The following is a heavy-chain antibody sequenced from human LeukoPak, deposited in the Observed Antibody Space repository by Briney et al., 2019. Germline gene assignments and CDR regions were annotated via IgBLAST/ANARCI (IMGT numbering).Heavy chain of an antibody. Sequence: SETLSLTCTVSGASISRHYWSWIRQPPGKGLEWIGYIYNSASTNYNPSLKSRVTMSVDTSKKQLSLKLSSVTAADTAVYYCARHPGIGYGDYYLDYWGQGTLVTVSS. CDR2: IYNSAST. J-gene: IGHJ4*02. CDR1: GASISRHY. D-gene: IGHD4-17*01. CDR3: ARHPGIGYGDYYLDY. V-gene: IGHV4-59*08.